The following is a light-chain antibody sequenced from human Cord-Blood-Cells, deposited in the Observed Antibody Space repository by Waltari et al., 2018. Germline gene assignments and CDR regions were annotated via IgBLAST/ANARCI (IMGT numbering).Light chain of an antibody. CDR3: AAWDDSLNGYV. CDR2: RNN. Sequence: QSVLTQPPSASGTTGQRVTISRSGSTSNIGSNNVNLYQQLPGTAPKLLIYRNNQRPSWVPDRFSGSKSGTSASLAISGLQAEDEADYYCAAWDDSLNGYVFGTGTKVTVL. V-gene: IGLV1-44*01. J-gene: IGLJ1*01. CDR1: TSNIGSNN.